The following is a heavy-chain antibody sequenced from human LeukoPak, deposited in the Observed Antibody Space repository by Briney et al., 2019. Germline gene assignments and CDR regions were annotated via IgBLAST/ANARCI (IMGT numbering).Heavy chain of an antibody. D-gene: IGHD1-20*01. V-gene: IGHV3-23*01. CDR2: ISSSGGST. CDR1: GFTFSSYA. Sequence: GGSLRLSCAASGFTFSSYAMSWVRQAPGKGLEWVSAISSSGGSTDYTDSVKGRFTISRDNSKNTLYLQMNSLRAEDTAVYYCAKKMSITAASQVDYWGQGTLVTVSS. CDR3: AKKMSITAASQVDY. J-gene: IGHJ4*02.